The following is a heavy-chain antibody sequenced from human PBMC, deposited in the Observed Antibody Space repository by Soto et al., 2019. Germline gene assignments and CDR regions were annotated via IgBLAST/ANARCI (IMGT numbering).Heavy chain of an antibody. CDR1: GFTFSSFW. J-gene: IGHJ3*02. D-gene: IGHD3-10*01. V-gene: IGHV3-7*01. CDR3: ARARDFSSGPKRAFDI. CDR2: IKQDGSEK. Sequence: GSLRLSCAASGFTFSSFWMSWVRQAPGKGLQWVASIKQDGSEKYYVDSVKGRFTISRDNAKNSLYLQMNSLRAEDTAVYNCARARDFSSGPKRAFDIWGQGTMVTVSS.